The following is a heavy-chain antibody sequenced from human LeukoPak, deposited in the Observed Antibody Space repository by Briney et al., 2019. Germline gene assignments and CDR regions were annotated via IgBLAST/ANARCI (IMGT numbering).Heavy chain of an antibody. D-gene: IGHD3-10*01. Sequence: GGSLRLSCAASGFTFSSYAMSWVRQAPGKGLEWVSVIYSGGSTYYADSVKGRFTISRDNSKNTLYLQMNSLRAEDTAVYYCARAEGPYYYGSGSYPSGYWGQGTLVTVSS. CDR1: GFTFSSYA. V-gene: IGHV3-53*01. CDR3: ARAEGPYYYGSGSYPSGY. CDR2: IYSGGST. J-gene: IGHJ4*02.